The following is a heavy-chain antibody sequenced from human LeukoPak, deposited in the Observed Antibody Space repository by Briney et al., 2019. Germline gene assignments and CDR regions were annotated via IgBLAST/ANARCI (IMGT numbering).Heavy chain of an antibody. CDR2: ISGSGGST. CDR1: GFTVSSNY. V-gene: IGHV3-23*01. D-gene: IGHD3-16*01. J-gene: IGHJ6*03. CDR3: AKWGSSTWYYYYYMDV. Sequence: GGSLRLSCAASGFTVSSNYISWVRQAPGKGLEWVSAISGSGGSTYYADSVKGRFTISRDNSKNTLYLQMNSLRAEDTAVYYCAKWGSSTWYYYYYMDVWGKGTTVTVSS.